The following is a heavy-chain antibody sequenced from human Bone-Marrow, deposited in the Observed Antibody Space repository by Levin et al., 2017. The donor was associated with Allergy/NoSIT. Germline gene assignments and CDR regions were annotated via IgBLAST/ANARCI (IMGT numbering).Heavy chain of an antibody. D-gene: IGHD3-3*01. Sequence: SVKVSCKTSGDTFSSHAVNWVRQAPGQGLEWVGGIIPNLGIVNYARKFQVRITITADKSTNTVYLDLSSLRSEDTAVYYCARAVYSDFWRGFYFDFWGQGTLVTVSS. CDR3: ARAVYSDFWRGFYFDF. CDR2: IIPNLGIV. J-gene: IGHJ4*02. V-gene: IGHV1-69*10. CDR1: GDTFSSHA.